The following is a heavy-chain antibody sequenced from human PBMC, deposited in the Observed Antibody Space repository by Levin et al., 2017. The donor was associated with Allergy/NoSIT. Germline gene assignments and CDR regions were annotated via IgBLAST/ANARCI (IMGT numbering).Heavy chain of an antibody. Sequence: SQTLSLTCAVSGGSISSGGYSWSWIRQPPGKGLEWIGYIYHSGSTYYNPSLKSRVTISVDRSKNQFSLKLSSVTAADTAVYYCARVGVDDYGGNSVDWFDPWGQGTLVTVSS. CDR3: ARVGVDDYGGNSVDWFDP. D-gene: IGHD4-23*01. CDR2: IYHSGST. J-gene: IGHJ5*02. V-gene: IGHV4-30-2*01. CDR1: GGSISSGGYS.